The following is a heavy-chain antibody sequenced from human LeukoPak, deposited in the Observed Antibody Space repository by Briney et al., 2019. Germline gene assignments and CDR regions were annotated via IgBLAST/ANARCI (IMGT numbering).Heavy chain of an antibody. Sequence: SETLSLTCTVSGGSISSYYWSWIRQPPGKGLEWIGYIYYGGSTNYNPSLKSRVTISVDTSKKQFSLRLSSVTAADTAVYYCARHRGDYAWGQGALVTVSS. CDR2: IYYGGST. CDR3: ARHRGDYA. V-gene: IGHV4-59*08. CDR1: GGSISSYY. D-gene: IGHD4-17*01. J-gene: IGHJ5*02.